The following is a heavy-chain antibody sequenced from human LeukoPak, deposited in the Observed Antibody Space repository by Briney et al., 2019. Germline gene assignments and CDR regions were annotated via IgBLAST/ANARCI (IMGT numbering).Heavy chain of an antibody. D-gene: IGHD3-10*01. V-gene: IGHV4-31*03. CDR1: GGSISGGGYY. CDR3: ARDLWFGELWPRYGMDV. J-gene: IGHJ6*02. CDR2: IYYSGST. Sequence: PSQTLSLTCTVSGGSISGGGYYWSWIRQHPGKGLEWIGYIYYSGSTYYNPSLKSRVTISVDTSKNQFSLKLSSVTAADTAVYYCARDLWFGELWPRYGMDVWGQGTTVTVSS.